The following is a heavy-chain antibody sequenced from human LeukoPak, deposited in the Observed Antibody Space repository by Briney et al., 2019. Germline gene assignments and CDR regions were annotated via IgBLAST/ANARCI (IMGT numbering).Heavy chain of an antibody. Sequence: SETLSLTCTVSGGSISSYYWSWIRQPAGKGLEWIGYIYYSGSTNYNPSLESRVTISVDTSKNQFSLKLSSVTAADTAVYYCARLSTLKYYFDYWGQGTLVTVSS. D-gene: IGHD2/OR15-2a*01. J-gene: IGHJ4*02. V-gene: IGHV4-59*08. CDR3: ARLSTLKYYFDY. CDR2: IYYSGST. CDR1: GGSISSYY.